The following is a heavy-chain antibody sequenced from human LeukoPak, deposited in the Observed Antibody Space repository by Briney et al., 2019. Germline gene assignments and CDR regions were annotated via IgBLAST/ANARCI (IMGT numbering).Heavy chain of an antibody. V-gene: IGHV1-18*01. CDR2: ISAYNGNI. J-gene: IGHJ4*02. D-gene: IGHD1-26*01. Sequence: ASVKVSCKASGYTFTSYVITWVRQAPGQGLEWMGWISAYNGNINYAQKFQGRVTMTTDTSTSTAYMELRSLRSDDTAVYYCARDGGSGSSEKGQDFDYWGQGTLVTVSS. CDR3: ARDGGSGSSEKGQDFDY. CDR1: GYTFTSYV.